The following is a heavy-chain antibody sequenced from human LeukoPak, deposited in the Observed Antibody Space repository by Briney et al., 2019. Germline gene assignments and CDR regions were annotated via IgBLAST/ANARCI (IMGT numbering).Heavy chain of an antibody. CDR3: ARDVRRYSYGYTPDAFDI. J-gene: IGHJ3*02. Sequence: GGSLRLSCTDSGFTFSTYSMNWVRQAPGKGLEWVSSISSGSSYIYYADSVKGRFTISRDNAKNSLYLQMNSLRAEDTAVYYCARDVRRYSYGYTPDAFDIWGQGTMVTVSS. V-gene: IGHV3-21*01. CDR2: ISSGSSYI. D-gene: IGHD5-18*01. CDR1: GFTFSTYS.